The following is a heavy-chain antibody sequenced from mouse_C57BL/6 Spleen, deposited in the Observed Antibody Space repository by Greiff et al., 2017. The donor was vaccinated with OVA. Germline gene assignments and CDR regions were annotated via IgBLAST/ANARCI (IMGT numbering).Heavy chain of an antibody. D-gene: IGHD2-5*01. Sequence: VQLQQSGPELVKPGASVKISCKASGYTFTDYYMNWVKQSHGKSLEWIGDINPNNGGTSYNQKFKGKATLTVDKSSSTAYMELRSLTSEDSAVYYCARGYSNYEKGFVDYWGQGTSVTVSS. CDR3: ARGYSNYEKGFVDY. CDR2: INPNNGGT. V-gene: IGHV1-26*01. J-gene: IGHJ4*01. CDR1: GYTFTDYY.